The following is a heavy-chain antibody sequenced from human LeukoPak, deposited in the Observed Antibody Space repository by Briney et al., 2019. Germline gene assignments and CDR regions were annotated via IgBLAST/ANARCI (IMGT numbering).Heavy chain of an antibody. CDR3: ARANFLYCSSTSCLFDY. D-gene: IGHD2-2*01. Sequence: ASVKVSCKASGYTFTDYYMHWVRQAPGQGFEWMGWINPNDGDTYYAQKFQGRVTITRDTSISTAHMEVSRLRSDDTAVYYCARANFLYCSSTSCLFDYWGQGTLVTGSS. J-gene: IGHJ4*02. V-gene: IGHV1-2*02. CDR2: INPNDGDT. CDR1: GYTFTDYY.